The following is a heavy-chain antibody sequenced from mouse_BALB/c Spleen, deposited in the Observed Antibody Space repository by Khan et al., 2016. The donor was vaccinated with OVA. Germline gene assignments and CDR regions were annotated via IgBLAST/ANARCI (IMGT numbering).Heavy chain of an antibody. J-gene: IGHJ3*01. CDR3: TRAGYGAFAY. CDR2: IYPGNSDT. D-gene: IGHD1-1*01. V-gene: IGHV1-5*01. CDR1: GYSFTSYW. Sequence: EVQLKQSGTVLARPGASVKMSCKASGYSFTSYWMHWVKQRPGQGLEWIGGIYPGNSDTDYHQKFKGKAKVTAVTSASTASMELSSLTNEDSAVYFCTRAGYGAFAYWGQGTLVTVSA.